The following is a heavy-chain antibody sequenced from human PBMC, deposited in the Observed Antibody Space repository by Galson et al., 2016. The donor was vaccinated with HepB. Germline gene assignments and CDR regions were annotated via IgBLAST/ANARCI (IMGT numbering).Heavy chain of an antibody. CDR1: GSMFTRYW. CDR2: TYPGNSDT. Sequence: QSGAEVKKPEESLKISCKGSGSMFTRYWIGWVRQMPGKGLEWMGSTYPGNSDTKYSPSFQGRVTISADKSVNTAYLQWRSLKASDTAIYYCATQPHYDILTGYRFDPWGQGTQVIVSS. V-gene: IGHV5-51*01. CDR3: ATQPHYDILTGYRFDP. J-gene: IGHJ5*02. D-gene: IGHD3-9*01.